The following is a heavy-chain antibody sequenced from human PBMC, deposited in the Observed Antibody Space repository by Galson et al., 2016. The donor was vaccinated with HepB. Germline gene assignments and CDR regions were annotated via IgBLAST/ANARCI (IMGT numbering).Heavy chain of an antibody. CDR3: AKGCVNGGFGFWCFES. CDR1: AFSTYY. D-gene: IGHD2-8*01. V-gene: IGHV3-53*01. CDR2: IYMDGRT. J-gene: IGHJ4*02. Sequence: SLRLSCAGSAFSTYYMIWVRQAPGKGPEWVALIYMDGRTSYADSVQGRFTNSRDNGKNTMNLQMNSLRDGDTAVYYCAKGCVNGGFGFWCFESWGQGTLVTVSS.